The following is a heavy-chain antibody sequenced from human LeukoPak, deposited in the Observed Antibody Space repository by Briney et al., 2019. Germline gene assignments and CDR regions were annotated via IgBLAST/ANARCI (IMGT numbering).Heavy chain of an antibody. CDR2: IWYDGSNK. CDR1: GFTFSSYG. J-gene: IGHJ3*02. V-gene: IGHV3-33*01. D-gene: IGHD7-27*01. Sequence: GSLRLSCAASGFTFSSYGMHWVRQAPGKGLEWVAVIWYDGSNKYYADSVKGRFTISRDNSKNSLYLQMNSLRAEDTAVYYCARDSNWGSGYDAFDIWGQGTMVTVSS. CDR3: ARDSNWGSGYDAFDI.